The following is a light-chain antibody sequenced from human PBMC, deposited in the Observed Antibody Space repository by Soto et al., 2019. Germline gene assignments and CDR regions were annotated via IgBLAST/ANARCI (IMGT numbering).Light chain of an antibody. CDR3: QQYNNWPPT. CDR1: QSVSGN. CDR2: GAS. J-gene: IGKJ1*01. Sequence: EIVMTQSPATLSVSPGERATLSCRASQSVSGNLAWYQQKPSQAPRLLIYGASTRATGIPARFSGSGSGTEYTLNISSLQYEDFAVYYCQQYNNWPPTFGQGTKVEIK. V-gene: IGKV3D-15*01.